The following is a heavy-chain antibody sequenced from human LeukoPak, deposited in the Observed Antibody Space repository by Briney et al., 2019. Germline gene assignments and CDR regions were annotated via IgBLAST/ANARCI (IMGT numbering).Heavy chain of an antibody. CDR1: GDSVSSNSAA. V-gene: IGHV6-1*01. Sequence: SQTLSLTCAISGDSVSSNSAAWNWIRQSPSRGLEWLGRTYYRSKWYNDYAVSVKSRITINPDTSKNQFSLQLNSVTPEDTAVYYCARERHYYYDSSGYYYHWYFDLWGRGTLVTVSS. CDR2: TYYRSKWYN. J-gene: IGHJ2*01. D-gene: IGHD3-22*01. CDR3: ARERHYYYDSSGYYYHWYFDL.